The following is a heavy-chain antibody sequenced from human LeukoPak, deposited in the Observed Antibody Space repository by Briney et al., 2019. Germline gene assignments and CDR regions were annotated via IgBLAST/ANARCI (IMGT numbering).Heavy chain of an antibody. D-gene: IGHD5-24*01. CDR1: GYTFTSYY. CDR3: ATDYHGSAVEMATIKTREFDY. Sequence: ASVKVSCKASGYTFTSYYMHWVRQAPGQGLEWMGIINPSGGTTSYAQKFQGRVTMTEDTSTDTAYMELSSLRSEDTAVYYCATDYHGSAVEMATIKTREFDYWGQGTLVTVSS. J-gene: IGHJ4*02. CDR2: INPSGGTT. V-gene: IGHV1-46*01.